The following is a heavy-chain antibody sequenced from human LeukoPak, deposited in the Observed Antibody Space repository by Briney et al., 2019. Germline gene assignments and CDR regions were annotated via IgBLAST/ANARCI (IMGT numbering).Heavy chain of an antibody. CDR2: IYPGDSDT. Sequence: GESLKIPCKGSGYSFTSYWIGWVRQMPGKGLEWMGIIYPGDSDTRYSPSFQGQVTISADKSISTAYLQWSSLKASDTAMYYCARGPGGYCSGGSCLNHFDYWGQGTLVTVSS. V-gene: IGHV5-51*01. J-gene: IGHJ4*02. CDR3: ARGPGGYCSGGSCLNHFDY. CDR1: GYSFTSYW. D-gene: IGHD2-15*01.